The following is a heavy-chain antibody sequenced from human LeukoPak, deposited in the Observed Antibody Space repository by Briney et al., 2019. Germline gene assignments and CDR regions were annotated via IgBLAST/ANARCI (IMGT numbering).Heavy chain of an antibody. Sequence: SETLSLTCAVYGGSFSGYYWIWIRQPPGKGLEWIGEINHSGSTNYNPSLKSRVTISVDTSKNQFSLKLSYVIAADTAVYYCARTYGSGSYYKLGVAFDIWGQGTMVTVSS. CDR3: ARTYGSGSYYKLGVAFDI. CDR2: INHSGST. CDR1: GGSFSGYY. J-gene: IGHJ3*02. V-gene: IGHV4-34*01. D-gene: IGHD3-10*01.